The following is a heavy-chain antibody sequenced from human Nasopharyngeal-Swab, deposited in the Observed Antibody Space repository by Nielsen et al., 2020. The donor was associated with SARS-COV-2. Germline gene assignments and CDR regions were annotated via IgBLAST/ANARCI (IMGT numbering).Heavy chain of an antibody. CDR1: GFSLSTSGMC. CDR2: IDWDDDK. CDR3: ARDYDFWSGNYYYYGMDV. Sequence: SGPTLVKPTKTLTLACTFSGFSLSTSGMCVSWIRQPPGKALEWLALIDWDDDKYYSTSLKTRLTISKDTSKNQVVLTMTNMDPVDTATYYCARDYDFWSGNYYYYGMDVWGQGTTVTVSS. J-gene: IGHJ6*02. D-gene: IGHD3-3*01. V-gene: IGHV2-70*01.